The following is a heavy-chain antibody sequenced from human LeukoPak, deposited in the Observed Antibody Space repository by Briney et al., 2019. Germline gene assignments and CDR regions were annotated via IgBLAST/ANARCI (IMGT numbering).Heavy chain of an antibody. V-gene: IGHV3-7*01. CDR1: GFTFSGYW. J-gene: IGHJ4*02. CDR2: INQDGSEK. CDR3: ARHRGYSYGYRDY. Sequence: PGGSLRLSCAASGFTFSGYWMSWVRQAPGKGLEWVANINQDGSEKYYVDSVKGRFTISRDNAKNSLYLQMNSLRAEDTAVYYCARHRGYSYGYRDYWGQGTLVTVSS. D-gene: IGHD5-18*01.